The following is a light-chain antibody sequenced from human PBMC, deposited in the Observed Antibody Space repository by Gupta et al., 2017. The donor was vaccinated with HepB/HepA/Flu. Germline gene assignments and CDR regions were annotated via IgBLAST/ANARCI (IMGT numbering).Light chain of an antibody. Sequence: QSVLTQPPSVSGAPGQRVTISCTGSSSTIGAGYDVHWFQQLPGTAPKLLIYGNINRPSGVPDRFSGSKSDSSASLTISGLQADDEADYYCQSYDSGLSAYVFGTGTKVTVL. CDR2: GNI. CDR1: SSTIGAGYD. CDR3: QSYDSGLSAYV. V-gene: IGLV1-40*01. J-gene: IGLJ1*01.